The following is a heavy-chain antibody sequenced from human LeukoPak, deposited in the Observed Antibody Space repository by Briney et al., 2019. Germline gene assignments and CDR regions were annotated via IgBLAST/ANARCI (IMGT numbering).Heavy chain of an antibody. V-gene: IGHV4-38-2*01. CDR1: GYSISSGYY. Sequence: SETLSLTCAVSGYSISSGYYWGWIRQPPGKGLEWIGSIYYSGSTYYNPSLKSRVTISVDTSKNQFSLKLSSVTAADTAVYYCARRVAARLEDTFDPWGQGTLVTVSS. CDR2: IYYSGST. CDR3: ARRVAARLEDTFDP. D-gene: IGHD6-6*01. J-gene: IGHJ5*02.